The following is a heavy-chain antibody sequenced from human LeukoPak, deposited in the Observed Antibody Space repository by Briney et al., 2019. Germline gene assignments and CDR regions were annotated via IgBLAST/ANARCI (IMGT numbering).Heavy chain of an antibody. CDR3: ARQRGRWDSFDY. CDR1: GGSIRTYH. J-gene: IGHJ4*02. V-gene: IGHV4-59*08. D-gene: IGHD1-26*01. Sequence: PSETLSLTCTVSGGSIRTYHWSWIRQPPGKGLEWIGYIYYSGSTNYNPSLKSRVTISVDTSKNQFSLKLSSVTAADTAVYYCARQRGRWDSFDYWGQGTLVTVSS. CDR2: IYYSGST.